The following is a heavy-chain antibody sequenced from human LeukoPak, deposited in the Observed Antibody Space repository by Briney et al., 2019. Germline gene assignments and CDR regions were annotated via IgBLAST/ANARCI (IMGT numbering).Heavy chain of an antibody. J-gene: IGHJ6*03. D-gene: IGHD5-18*01. CDR2: FHHSGTT. Sequence: SETLSLTCSVSGLSFSSVYYWAGTRQSPGKGLEWIGSFHHSGTTYYNPSLKIPITISADTASKQLSLSLNSVTAADSAVYYCARVGAMVKSLWSYYCYMDFWGKGPTVTVSS. CDR1: GLSFSSVYY. V-gene: IGHV4-38-2*02. CDR3: ARVGAMVKSLWSYYCYMDF.